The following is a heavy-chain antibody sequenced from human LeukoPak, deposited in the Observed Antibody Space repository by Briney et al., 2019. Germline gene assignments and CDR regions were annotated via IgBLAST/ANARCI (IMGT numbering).Heavy chain of an antibody. Sequence: SETLSLTCAVYGGSLSGYDWSWIRQPPGKGLEWIGEINHSGSTNYNPSLKSRVTISVDTSKNQFSLKLSSVTAADTAVYYCATVYYDFWSGYYPPDYWGQGTLVTVSS. J-gene: IGHJ4*02. CDR2: INHSGST. CDR1: GGSLSGYD. D-gene: IGHD3-3*01. V-gene: IGHV4-34*01. CDR3: ATVYYDFWSGYYPPDY.